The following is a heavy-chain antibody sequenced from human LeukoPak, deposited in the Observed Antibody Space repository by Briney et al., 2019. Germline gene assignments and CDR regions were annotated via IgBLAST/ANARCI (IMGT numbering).Heavy chain of an antibody. CDR3: ARPRDLYDTSGFDF. D-gene: IGHD3-22*01. Sequence: SETLSLTCAVYGGSFSGYYWSWIRQPPGKGLEWIGEINHSGSTNYNPSLKSRVTISVDTSKNQFSLKLSSVTAADTAVYYCARPRDLYDTSGFDFWGQGTLVTVSS. V-gene: IGHV4-34*01. CDR1: GGSFSGYY. CDR2: INHSGST. J-gene: IGHJ4*02.